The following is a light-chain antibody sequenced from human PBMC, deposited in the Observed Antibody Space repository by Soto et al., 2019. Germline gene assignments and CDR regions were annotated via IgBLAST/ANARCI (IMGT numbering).Light chain of an antibody. CDR2: EVT. CDR1: SSDIGAYNY. Sequence: QSALTQPASVSGSPGQSITISCIGTSSDIGAYNYVSWYQQHPGKVPKLMIYEVTNRPSGLSNRFSGSKSGNTASLTISGLQAEDEADYFCSSYTSTSTLSVFGTGTKLTVL. V-gene: IGLV2-14*01. J-gene: IGLJ1*01. CDR3: SSYTSTSTLSV.